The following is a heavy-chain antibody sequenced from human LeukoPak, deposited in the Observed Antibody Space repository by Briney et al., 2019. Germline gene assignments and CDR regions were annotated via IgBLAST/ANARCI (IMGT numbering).Heavy chain of an antibody. CDR2: ISGSGGST. Sequence: RGSLRLSCAASGFTFSSYAMSWVRQAPGKGLEWVSAISGSGGSTYYADSVKGRFTISRDNSRNTLYLQMNSLRAEDTAVYYCATRGYCSGGSCYRGRAYAFDIWGQGTMVTVSS. CDR3: ATRGYCSGGSCYRGRAYAFDI. J-gene: IGHJ3*02. D-gene: IGHD2-15*01. V-gene: IGHV3-23*01. CDR1: GFTFSSYA.